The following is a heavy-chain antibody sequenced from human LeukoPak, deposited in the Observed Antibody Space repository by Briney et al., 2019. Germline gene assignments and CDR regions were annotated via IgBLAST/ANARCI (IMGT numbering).Heavy chain of an antibody. V-gene: IGHV1-2*02. CDR1: GYTFTGYY. CDR2: INPNSGGT. D-gene: IGHD6-6*01. J-gene: IGHJ6*03. Sequence: GASVRVSCKASGYTFTGYYMHWVRQAPGQGLEWMGWINPNSGGTNYAQKFQGRVTMTRDTSISTAYMELSRLRSDDTAVYYCARGSSSVRTGGYYYYYYMDVWGKGTTVTVSS. CDR3: ARGSSSVRTGGYYYYYYMDV.